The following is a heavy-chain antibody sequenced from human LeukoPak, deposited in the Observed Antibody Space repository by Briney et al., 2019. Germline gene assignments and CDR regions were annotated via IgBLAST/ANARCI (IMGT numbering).Heavy chain of an antibody. J-gene: IGHJ4*02. V-gene: IGHV3-66*01. CDR2: IYSGGST. CDR3: ARGGPAAGRFDY. Sequence: GGSLRLSCAASGFTVSSNYMSWVRQAPGRGLEWVSVIYSGGSTYYADSVKGRFTISRDNSKNTLYPQMNSLRAEDTAVYYCARGGPAAGRFDYWGQGTLVTVSS. CDR1: GFTVSSNY. D-gene: IGHD6-13*01.